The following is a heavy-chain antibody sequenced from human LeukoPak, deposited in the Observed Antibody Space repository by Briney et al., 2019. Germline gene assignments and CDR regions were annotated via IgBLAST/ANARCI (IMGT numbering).Heavy chain of an antibody. V-gene: IGHV4-34*01. CDR2: INHSGST. Sequence: SETLSLTCAVYGGSFSGYYWSWIRQPPGKALEWIGEINHSGSTNYNPSLKSRVTISVDTSKNQFSLKLSSVTAVDTAVYYCASNYGSGSYYHYPRSPPRSYYGMDVWGKGTTVTVSS. CDR3: ASNYGSGSYYHYPRSPPRSYYGMDV. CDR1: GGSFSGYY. J-gene: IGHJ6*04. D-gene: IGHD3-10*01.